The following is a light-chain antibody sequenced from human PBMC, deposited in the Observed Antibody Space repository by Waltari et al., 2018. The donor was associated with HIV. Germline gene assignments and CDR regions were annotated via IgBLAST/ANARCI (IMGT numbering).Light chain of an antibody. V-gene: IGLV2-23*01. CDR1: SSDVGRYNV. Sequence: QSALTPPASVSGYPGPSITISCTGTSSDVGRYNVVPWYQQPPGKAPKRMIYEDNKRPSGVSNRFSASKSGNTASLTISGLQAEDEADYYCCSYTGSNTWLFGGGTKLTVL. CDR2: EDN. CDR3: CSYTGSNTWL. J-gene: IGLJ3*02.